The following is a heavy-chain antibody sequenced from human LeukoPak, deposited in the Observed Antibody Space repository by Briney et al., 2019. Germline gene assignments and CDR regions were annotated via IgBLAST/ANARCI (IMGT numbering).Heavy chain of an antibody. J-gene: IGHJ4*02. D-gene: IGHD2-21*02. CDR2: ISSSSSYT. Sequence: GGSLRLSCAASGFTFSDYYMSWIRQAPGKGLEWVSYISSSSSYTNYADSVKGRFTISRDNAKNSLYLQMNSLRAEDTAVYYFARVICGGDCYWPTYFDYWGQGTLVTVSS. CDR1: GFTFSDYY. CDR3: ARVICGGDCYWPTYFDY. V-gene: IGHV3-11*05.